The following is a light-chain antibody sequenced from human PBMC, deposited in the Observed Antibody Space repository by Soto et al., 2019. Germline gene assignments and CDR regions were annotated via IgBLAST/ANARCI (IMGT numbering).Light chain of an antibody. V-gene: IGLV2-14*03. J-gene: IGLJ1*01. Sequence: QSVLTQPASVSGSPGQSITISCTGTSTDVGYYIYVSWFQQHPGKAPRLVISEVSNRPSGVSNRFSGSKSGNTASLTISGLQPEDEADYYCSSYTTRSTHVFGTGTKLTVL. CDR3: SSYTTRSTHV. CDR2: EVS. CDR1: STDVGYYIY.